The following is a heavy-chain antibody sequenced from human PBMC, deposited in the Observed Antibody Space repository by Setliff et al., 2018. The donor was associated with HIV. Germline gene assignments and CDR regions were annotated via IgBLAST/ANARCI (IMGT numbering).Heavy chain of an antibody. Sequence: SVKVSCKASGGTFSGYAISWVRQDPGQGLELMGGIIPIFGTANYAQKFQGRVTITADESTSTAYMELSSLRSEDTAVYYCARGEKRFLEWLPLDYYYYYYMDVWGKGITVTVSS. CDR1: GGTFSGYA. V-gene: IGHV1-69*13. D-gene: IGHD3-3*01. CDR3: ARGEKRFLEWLPLDYYYYYYMDV. J-gene: IGHJ6*03. CDR2: IIPIFGTA.